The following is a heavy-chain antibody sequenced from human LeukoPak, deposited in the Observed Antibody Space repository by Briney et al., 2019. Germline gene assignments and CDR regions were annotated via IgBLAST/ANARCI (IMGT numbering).Heavy chain of an antibody. J-gene: IGHJ4*02. CDR1: GFTFDDYA. V-gene: IGHV3-9*01. Sequence: GGSLRLSCAASGFTFDDYAMHWVRQAPGKGLEWVSGISWNSGNTDYADSVKGRFAISRDNAKKSVYLQMNSLRTEDTALYYCAKAMVRGMTPLDYWGQGTLVTVSS. CDR2: ISWNSGNT. D-gene: IGHD3-10*01. CDR3: AKAMVRGMTPLDY.